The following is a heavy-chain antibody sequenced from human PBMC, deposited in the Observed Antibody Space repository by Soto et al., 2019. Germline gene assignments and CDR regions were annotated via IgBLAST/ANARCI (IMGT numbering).Heavy chain of an antibody. CDR2: INHSGFT. J-gene: IGHJ4*02. V-gene: IGHV4-34*01. CDR3: ARGHGRFAH. Sequence: LSLTCDVSGGSFTGYYWSWIRQPPGKGLEWIGEINHSGFTNYNPSLTGRVTISLDTSKSQFSLKLSSLTAADTAFYFCARGHGRFAHWGQGTLVTVSS. CDR1: GGSFTGYY.